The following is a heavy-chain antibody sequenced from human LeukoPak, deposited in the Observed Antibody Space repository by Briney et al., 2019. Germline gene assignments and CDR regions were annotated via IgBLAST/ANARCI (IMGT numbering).Heavy chain of an antibody. CDR1: GFTFSSYA. D-gene: IGHD1-14*01. CDR3: ARVTGTRGAEYGMDV. J-gene: IGHJ6*02. Sequence: GGSLRLSCAASGFTFSSYAMSWVRQAPGKGLEWVSYISSSGSTIYYADSVKGRFTISRDNAKNSLYLQMNSLRAEDTAVYYCARVTGTRGAEYGMDVWGQGTTVTVSS. CDR2: ISSSGSTI. V-gene: IGHV3-48*04.